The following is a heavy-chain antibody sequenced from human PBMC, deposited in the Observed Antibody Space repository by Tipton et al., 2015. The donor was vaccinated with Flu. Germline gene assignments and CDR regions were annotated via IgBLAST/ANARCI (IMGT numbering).Heavy chain of an antibody. D-gene: IGHD3-10*01. J-gene: IGHJ4*02. CDR1: GFTFSNYW. CDR3: VRKGFGDY. V-gene: IGHV3-7*01. Sequence: SLRLSCAASGFTFSNYWMSWVRQAPGKGLEWVANIKPDETEKYYVDSVKGRFTISRDNAKKSLFLQMNSLRAEDTAVYYCVRKGFGDYWGQGILVTVSS. CDR2: IKPDETEK.